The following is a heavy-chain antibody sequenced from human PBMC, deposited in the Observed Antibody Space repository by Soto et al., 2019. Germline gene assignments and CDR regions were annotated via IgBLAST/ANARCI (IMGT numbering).Heavy chain of an antibody. CDR1: GFTFSTYG. CDR3: VRGPWLVGDVTSFDY. V-gene: IGHV3-33*01. D-gene: IGHD6-19*01. Sequence: QVHLVESGGGVVQPGRSLRLSCAASGFTFSTYGMHWVRQAPGKGLEWVALIWNHGREDSYADSVKGRFTISRDNSKNTLWRQMNSRRADDTAVYYCVRGPWLVGDVTSFDYWGQGSLVTVSS. CDR2: IWNHGRED. J-gene: IGHJ4*02.